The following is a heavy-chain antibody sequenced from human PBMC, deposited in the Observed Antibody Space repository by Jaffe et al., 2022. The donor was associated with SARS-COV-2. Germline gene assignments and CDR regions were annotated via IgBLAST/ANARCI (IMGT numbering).Heavy chain of an antibody. Sequence: QVQLVESGGGVVQPGRSLRLSCAASGFTFSSYGMHWVRQAPGKGLEWVAVIWYDGSNKYYADSVKGRFTISRDNSKNTLYLQMNSLRAEDTAVYYCAREGYYDSSGLPINAFDIWGQGTMVTVSS. V-gene: IGHV3-33*01. CDR3: AREGYYDSSGLPINAFDI. D-gene: IGHD3-22*01. CDR2: IWYDGSNK. CDR1: GFTFSSYG. J-gene: IGHJ3*02.